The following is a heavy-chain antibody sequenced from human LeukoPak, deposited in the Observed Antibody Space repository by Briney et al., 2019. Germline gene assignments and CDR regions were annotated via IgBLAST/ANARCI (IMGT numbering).Heavy chain of an antibody. CDR1: GFAFSAYA. J-gene: IGHJ4*02. V-gene: IGHV3-64*04. CDR2: ISPTGDST. Sequence: GGSLRLSCSASGFAFSAYAMHWVRQAPGKGLQYVSAISPTGDSTYYADSVKGRFSISRDNAKNTLYLQMNSLRAEDTAVYYCARALGYSTQCWGQGALVTVSS. CDR3: ARALGYSTQC. D-gene: IGHD6-13*01.